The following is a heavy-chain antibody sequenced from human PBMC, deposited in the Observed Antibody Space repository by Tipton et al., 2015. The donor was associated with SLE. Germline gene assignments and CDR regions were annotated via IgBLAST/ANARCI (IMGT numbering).Heavy chain of an antibody. Sequence: TLSLTCAVYGGSFSGYYWTWIRQPPGKGLEWIGYIDDSGSTYYNPSLKSRVIISVDTSKNQFYLKLSSVTAADTAVYYCARVPFGEAHLDYWGQGTLVTVSS. CDR2: IDDSGST. D-gene: IGHD3-10*01. J-gene: IGHJ4*02. CDR1: GGSFSGYY. CDR3: ARVPFGEAHLDY. V-gene: IGHV4-34*09.